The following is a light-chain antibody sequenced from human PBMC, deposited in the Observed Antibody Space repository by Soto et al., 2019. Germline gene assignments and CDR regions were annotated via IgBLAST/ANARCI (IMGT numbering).Light chain of an antibody. CDR2: RNN. CDR3: AAWDDSLSGVV. V-gene: IGLV1-47*01. CDR1: SSHIGSNY. Sequence: SVLTQPPSASGTPGQRVTISCSGSSSHIGSNYVYWYQQLPGTAPKLLIYRNNQRPSGVPDRFSGSKSGTSASLAISGLRSEDEADYYCAAWDDSLSGVVFGGGTKVTVL. J-gene: IGLJ2*01.